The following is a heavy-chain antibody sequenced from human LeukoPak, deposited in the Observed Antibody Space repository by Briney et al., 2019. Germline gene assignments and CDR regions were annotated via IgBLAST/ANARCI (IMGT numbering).Heavy chain of an antibody. CDR3: ARDRGYSNYYDY. V-gene: IGHV3-30*04. D-gene: IGHD5-12*01. J-gene: IGHJ4*02. CDR1: GFTFSSYA. Sequence: GRSLRLSCAASGFTFSSYAMHWVRQAPGKGLEWVAVISYDGSNKYYADSVKGRFTISRDNSKNTLYLQMNSLRAEDTAVYYCARDRGYSNYYDYWGQGTLVTVSS. CDR2: ISYDGSNK.